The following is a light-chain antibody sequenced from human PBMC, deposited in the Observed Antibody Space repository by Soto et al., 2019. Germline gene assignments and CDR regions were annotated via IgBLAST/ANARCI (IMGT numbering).Light chain of an antibody. CDR1: SSDVGGYDY. J-gene: IGLJ1*01. CDR3: SSYSLSTAYI. CDR2: EVS. V-gene: IGLV2-14*01. Sequence: QSALTQPASVSGSPGQSITISCTGTSSDVGGYDYVSWYQIHPGKAPKLMVFEVSNRPSGVSYRFSGSKSGNTASLTISGLQAEDEADYFCSSYSLSTAYIFGTGTKVTV.